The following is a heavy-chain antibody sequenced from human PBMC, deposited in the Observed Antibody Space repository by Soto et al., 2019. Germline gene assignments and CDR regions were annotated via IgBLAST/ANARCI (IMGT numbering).Heavy chain of an antibody. Sequence: EVQLLESGGGLVQPGGSLRLSCAASGFTFSSYAMSWVRQAPGKGLEWVSAISGSGGSTYYADSVKGRFTLSRDNSKNGRYLQMNSLRAEDTAVYYCATCGGDCLTGLYGMDVWGQGTTVTVSS. CDR1: GFTFSSYA. J-gene: IGHJ6*02. V-gene: IGHV3-23*01. D-gene: IGHD2-21*02. CDR2: ISGSGGST. CDR3: ATCGGDCLTGLYGMDV.